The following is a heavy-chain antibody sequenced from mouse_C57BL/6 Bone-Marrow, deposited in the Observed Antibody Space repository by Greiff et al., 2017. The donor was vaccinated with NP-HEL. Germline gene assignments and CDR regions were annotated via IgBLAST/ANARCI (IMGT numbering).Heavy chain of an antibody. V-gene: IGHV1-54*01. CDR1: GYAFTNYL. D-gene: IGHD1-1*01. CDR2: INPGSGGT. J-gene: IGHJ4*01. Sequence: QVQLQQSGAELVRPGTSVKVSCKASGYAFTNYLIEWVKQRPGQGLEWIGVINPGSGGTNYNEKFKGKATLTADKSSSTAYMQLSSLTSEDSAVYFCARPPYYYGSSSCAMDYWGQGTSVTVSS. CDR3: ARPPYYYGSSSCAMDY.